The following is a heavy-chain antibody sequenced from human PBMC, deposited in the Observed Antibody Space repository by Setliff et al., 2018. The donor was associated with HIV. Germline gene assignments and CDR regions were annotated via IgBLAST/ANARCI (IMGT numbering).Heavy chain of an antibody. CDR3: ATPTLYRGRPDP. J-gene: IGHJ5*02. V-gene: IGHV4-61*09. D-gene: IGHD5-12*01. Sequence: PSETLSLTCSVSGDSISSGSYYWSWIRLPAGKGLEWIGQIHTTGSTNYNPSLKSXXXXSMDTSKNQFSLNLNPVTATDTAVYYCATPTLYRGRPDPWCQGTLVTSPQ. CDR1: GDSISSGSYY. CDR2: IHTTGST.